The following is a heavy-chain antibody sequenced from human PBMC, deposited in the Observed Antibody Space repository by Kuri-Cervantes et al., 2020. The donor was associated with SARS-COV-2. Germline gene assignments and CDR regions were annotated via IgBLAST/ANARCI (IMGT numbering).Heavy chain of an antibody. J-gene: IGHJ6*02. CDR2: ISSSSSYT. D-gene: IGHD2-2*01. V-gene: IGHV3-11*06. CDR1: GFTFSDYY. CDR3: ARDPGFSSTSHYYYYYGMDV. Sequence: GESLKISCAASGFTFSDYYMSWIRQAPGKGLEWVSYISSSSSYTNYADSVKGRFTISRDNAKNSLYLQMNSLRAEDTAVYYCARDPGFSSTSHYYYYYGMDVWGQGTTVTVSS.